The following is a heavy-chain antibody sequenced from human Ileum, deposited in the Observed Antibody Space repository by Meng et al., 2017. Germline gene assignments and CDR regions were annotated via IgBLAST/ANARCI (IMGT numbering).Heavy chain of an antibody. V-gene: IGHV3-66*02. D-gene: IGHD3-3*02. CDR3: ALGADYYYFGMYV. J-gene: IGHJ6*02. CDR1: GFSVRNNF. CDR2: MYSGGST. Sequence: GGSLRLSCAASGFSVRNNFMSWVRQAPGKGLEWVSLMYSGGSTFYPDSVRGRFAISRDESKNTVFLQMNSLRSEDAAVYYCALGADYYYFGMYVWGQGTTVTVSS.